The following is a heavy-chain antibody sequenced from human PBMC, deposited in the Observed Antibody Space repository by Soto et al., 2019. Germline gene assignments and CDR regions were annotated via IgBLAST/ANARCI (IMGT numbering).Heavy chain of an antibody. CDR2: IDPSDSYT. D-gene: IGHD6-25*01. CDR1: GYSFTSYW. CDR3: ACRVAPGYYYGMDV. J-gene: IGHJ6*02. V-gene: IGHV5-10-1*01. Sequence: GESLKISCKGSGYSFTSYWISWVRQMSWKGLEWMGRIDPSDSYTNYSPSFQGHVTISADKSISTAYLQWSSLKASDTAMYYCACRVAPGYYYGMDVWGQGTTVTVS.